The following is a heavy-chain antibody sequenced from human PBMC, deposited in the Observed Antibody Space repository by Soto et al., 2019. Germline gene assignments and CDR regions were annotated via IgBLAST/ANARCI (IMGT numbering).Heavy chain of an antibody. V-gene: IGHV2-70*01. D-gene: IGHD1-26*01. CDR1: GFSLSTSGMS. Sequence: SGPTLVNPTQTLTLTCTFSGFSLSTSGMSVSWIRQPPGKALEWLALIDWDDDKYYITSLKTRLTISKDTSKNQVVLTMTNMDPVDTASYFCARTHVAGAAPWNYFDYWGQGTLVTVSS. CDR3: ARTHVAGAAPWNYFDY. J-gene: IGHJ4*02. CDR2: IDWDDDK.